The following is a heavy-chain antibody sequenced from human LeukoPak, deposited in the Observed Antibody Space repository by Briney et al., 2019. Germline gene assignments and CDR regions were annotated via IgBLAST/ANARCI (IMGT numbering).Heavy chain of an antibody. Sequence: ASVKVSCNASGYTFTSYDINWVRQATGQGLEWMGWMNPNSGNTGYAQKFQGRVTMTRNTSISTAYMELSSLRSEDTAVYYCAITSPLRDYAGPGAFDIWGQGTMVTVSS. V-gene: IGHV1-8*01. CDR2: MNPNSGNT. CDR3: AITSPLRDYAGPGAFDI. CDR1: GYTFTSYD. J-gene: IGHJ3*02. D-gene: IGHD4-17*01.